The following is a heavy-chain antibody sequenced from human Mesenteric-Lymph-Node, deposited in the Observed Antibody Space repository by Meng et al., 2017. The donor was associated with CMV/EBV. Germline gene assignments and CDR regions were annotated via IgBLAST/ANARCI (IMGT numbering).Heavy chain of an antibody. J-gene: IGHJ4*02. V-gene: IGHV2-5*02. CDR2: IYWDDDK. CDR3: AHSSGIAAAGPFYFDY. D-gene: IGHD6-13*01. Sequence: QFTLKDSGPTLVKPTQTLTLPCTFSGFPLSTIGLGVGWIRQPPGKALEWLALIYWDDDKRYSPSLKSRLTITKDTSKNQVVLTMTNMDPVDTATYYCAHSSGIAAAGPFYFDYWVQGTLVTVSS. CDR1: GFPLSTIGLG.